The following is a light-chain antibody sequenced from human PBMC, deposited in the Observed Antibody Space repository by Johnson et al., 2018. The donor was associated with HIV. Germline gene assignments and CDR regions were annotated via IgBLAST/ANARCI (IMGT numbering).Light chain of an antibody. J-gene: IGLJ1*01. CDR2: EDN. V-gene: IGLV1-51*02. Sequence: QFVLTQPPSVSAAPGQKVTVSCSGSSSNIENNFVSWYQQLPGTAPKLLIYEDNKRPSGIPDRFSGSKSGTSATLGITGLPTGDEADYYCGIWDRSLSAYVFATGTKVTVL. CDR1: SSNIENNF. CDR3: GIWDRSLSAYV.